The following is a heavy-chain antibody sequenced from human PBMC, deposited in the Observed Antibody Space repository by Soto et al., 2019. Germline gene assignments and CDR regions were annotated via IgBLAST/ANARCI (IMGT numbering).Heavy chain of an antibody. CDR2: IYYSGST. V-gene: IGHV4-59*01. Sequence: SETLSLTCPVSGGSISSYYWSWIRQPPGKELKWIGYIYYSGSTNYNPSLKSRDTISVDTSKNQFSLKLSSVTAADTAVYYCARERAAVAGTYYYYYMDVWGKGTTVTVSS. J-gene: IGHJ6*03. CDR3: ARERAAVAGTYYYYYMDV. D-gene: IGHD6-19*01. CDR1: GGSISSYY.